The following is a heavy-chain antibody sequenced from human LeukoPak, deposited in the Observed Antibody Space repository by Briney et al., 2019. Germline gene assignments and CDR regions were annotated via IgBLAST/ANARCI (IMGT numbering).Heavy chain of an antibody. V-gene: IGHV3-7*01. CDR2: IKQDGSVK. CDR3: ARDPSGSPVFDP. D-gene: IGHD3-10*01. CDR1: GFTFSSYW. Sequence: GGSLRLSCAASGFTFSSYWMNWVRHAPGKGLEWVANIKQDGSVKNYVDYVKGRFTISRDNAKNSLFLQMNSLRAEDTAVYYCARDPSGSPVFDPWGQGTLVTVSS. J-gene: IGHJ5*02.